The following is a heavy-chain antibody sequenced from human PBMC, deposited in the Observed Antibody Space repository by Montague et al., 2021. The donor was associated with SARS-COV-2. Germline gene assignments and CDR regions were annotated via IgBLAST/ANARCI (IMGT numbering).Heavy chain of an antibody. D-gene: IGHD3-10*01. CDR1: GGSVSGGDYS. J-gene: IGHJ6*02. CDR2: IYQSGSA. V-gene: IGHV4-30-2*06. Sequence: TLSLTCVVSGGSVSGGDYSWSWIRQSPGKGLEWIGYIYQSGSAYYXXSLKSRVTISIDTSNNQFSLNLRSVTAADTGLYYCGTGTRMYGMDFWGQGTTVTVSS. CDR3: GTGTRMYGMDF.